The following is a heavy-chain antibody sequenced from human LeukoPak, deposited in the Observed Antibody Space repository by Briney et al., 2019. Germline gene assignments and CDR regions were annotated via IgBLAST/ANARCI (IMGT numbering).Heavy chain of an antibody. CDR2: IYYSGST. CDR3: ARRPYSSSFMGWFDP. D-gene: IGHD6-13*01. J-gene: IGHJ5*02. V-gene: IGHV4-59*08. Sequence: SETLSLTCTVSGGSISSYYWSWIRQPPGKGLEWIGYIYYSGSTSYNPSLKSRVTISVDTSKNQFSLKLSSVTAADTAVYYCARRPYSSSFMGWFDPWGQGTLVTVSS. CDR1: GGSISSYY.